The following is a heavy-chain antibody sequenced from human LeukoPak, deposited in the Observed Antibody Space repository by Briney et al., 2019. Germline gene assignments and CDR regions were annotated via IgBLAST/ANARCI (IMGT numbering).Heavy chain of an antibody. D-gene: IGHD2-15*01. CDR1: GHTFTSYG. CDR2: ISAYNGNT. Sequence: ASVKVSCKASGHTFTSYGISWVRQAPGQGLEWMGWISAYNGNTNYAQKLQGRVTMTTDTSTSTAYMELRSLRSDDTAVYYCARVRTDIVRSPFDYWGQGTLVTVSS. V-gene: IGHV1-18*01. CDR3: ARVRTDIVRSPFDY. J-gene: IGHJ4*02.